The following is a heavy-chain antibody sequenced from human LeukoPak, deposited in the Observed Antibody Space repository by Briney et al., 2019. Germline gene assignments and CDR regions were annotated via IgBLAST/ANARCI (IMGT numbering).Heavy chain of an antibody. CDR1: GGSISSGDYY. Sequence: SETLSLTCTVSGGSISSGDYYWSWIRQPPGKGLEWIGYIYYSGSTYYNPSLKSRVTISVDTSKNQFPLKLSSVTAADTAVYYCARDGPAAEDAFDIWGQGTMVTVSS. CDR3: ARDGPAAEDAFDI. V-gene: IGHV4-30-4*01. J-gene: IGHJ3*02. CDR2: IYYSGST. D-gene: IGHD2-2*01.